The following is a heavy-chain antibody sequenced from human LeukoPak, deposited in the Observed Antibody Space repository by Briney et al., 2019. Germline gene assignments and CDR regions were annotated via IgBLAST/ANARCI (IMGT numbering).Heavy chain of an antibody. CDR1: GGSFRGYY. Sequence: SETLSLTCAVYGGSFRGYYWSWIRQPPGKGLEWIGEINHSGSTNYNPSLKSRVTISVDRSKNQFSLKLSSVTAADTAVYYCARSGTYYYDSSGYYPRDAFDIWGQGTMVTVSS. CDR3: ARSGTYYYDSSGYYPRDAFDI. V-gene: IGHV4-34*01. CDR2: INHSGST. D-gene: IGHD3-22*01. J-gene: IGHJ3*02.